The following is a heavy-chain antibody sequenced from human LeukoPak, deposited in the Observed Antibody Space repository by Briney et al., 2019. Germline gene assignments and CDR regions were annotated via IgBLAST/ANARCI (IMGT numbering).Heavy chain of an antibody. D-gene: IGHD3-10*01. CDR2: IYYSGST. Sequence: SETLSLTCTVSGGSISSSGYYWSWIRQHPGKGLEWIGCIYYSGSTYYNPSLKSRVTISVDTSKNQFSLKLSSVTAADTAVYYCTRGTYGSGRTYYYGMDVWGRGTTVTVSS. J-gene: IGHJ6*02. CDR3: TRGTYGSGRTYYYGMDV. CDR1: GGSISSSGYY. V-gene: IGHV4-31*03.